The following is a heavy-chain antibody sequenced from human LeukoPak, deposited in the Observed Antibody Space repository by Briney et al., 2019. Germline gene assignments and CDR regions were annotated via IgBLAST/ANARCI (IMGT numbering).Heavy chain of an antibody. J-gene: IGHJ4*02. Sequence: ASVKVSCKASGYTFTSYYMHWVRQAPGQGLEWMGIVNPSGGSTSYAQKFQGRVTMTRDTSTSTVYMELSSLRSEDTAVYYCARDGVVVAATQGFDYWGQGTLVTVSS. CDR1: GYTFTSYY. CDR2: VNPSGGST. D-gene: IGHD2-15*01. V-gene: IGHV1-46*01. CDR3: ARDGVVVAATQGFDY.